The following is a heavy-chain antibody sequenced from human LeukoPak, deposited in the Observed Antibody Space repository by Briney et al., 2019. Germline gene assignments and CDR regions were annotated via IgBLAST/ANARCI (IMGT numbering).Heavy chain of an antibody. CDR1: GFSLSTSGVG. CDR2: IYWNDVK. Sequence: SGPTLVKPTQTLTLTCTFSGFSLSTSGVGVGWIRQPPGKALEWLAIIYWNDVKRYSPSLKSRLTITKDTSINQVVLTMTNMDPVDTSTYYCVHKGFFSGGSCYANWGQGTLVTFSS. CDR3: VHKGFFSGGSCYAN. D-gene: IGHD2-15*01. J-gene: IGHJ4*02. V-gene: IGHV2-5*01.